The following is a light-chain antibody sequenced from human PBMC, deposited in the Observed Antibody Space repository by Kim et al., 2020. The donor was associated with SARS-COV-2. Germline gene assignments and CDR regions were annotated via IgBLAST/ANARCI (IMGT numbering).Light chain of an antibody. CDR3: HQYMNYPYA. CDR2: KAS. CDR1: RNVRDW. V-gene: IGKV1-5*03. J-gene: IGKJ2*01. Sequence: SASVGDGVTITCRASRNVRDWLAWYQQKPGKAPKLLIYKASYLESGVSSRFSGSGSGTEFPLTISSLQPDDSATYHCHQYMNYPYAFGQGTKVEI.